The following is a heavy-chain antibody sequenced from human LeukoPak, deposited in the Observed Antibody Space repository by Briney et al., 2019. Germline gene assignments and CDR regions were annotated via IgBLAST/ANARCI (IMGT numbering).Heavy chain of an antibody. CDR1: GYSFTSYW. J-gene: IGHJ4*02. Sequence: GESLKISCKGSGYSFTSYWIGWVRQMPGKGLEWMGIIYPGDSDTRYSPSFQGQVTISADKSISTAYLQWSSLKASDTATYYCATMGIAARNRLDYWGQGTLVTVSS. CDR3: ATMGIAARNRLDY. V-gene: IGHV5-51*01. CDR2: IYPGDSDT. D-gene: IGHD6-25*01.